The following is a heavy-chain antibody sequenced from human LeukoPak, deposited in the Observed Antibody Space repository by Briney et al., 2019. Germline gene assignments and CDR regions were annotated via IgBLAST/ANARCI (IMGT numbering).Heavy chain of an antibody. CDR2: ISWDGGST. Sequence: PGGSLRLSCAASGFTFDDYTMHWVRQAPGKGLEWVSLISWDGGSTYYADSVKGRFTISRDNSKNSLYLQMNSLRTEDTALYYCAKDQENILTGYSLDYWGQGTLVTVSS. J-gene: IGHJ4*02. CDR1: GFTFDDYT. D-gene: IGHD3-9*01. CDR3: AKDQENILTGYSLDY. V-gene: IGHV3-43*01.